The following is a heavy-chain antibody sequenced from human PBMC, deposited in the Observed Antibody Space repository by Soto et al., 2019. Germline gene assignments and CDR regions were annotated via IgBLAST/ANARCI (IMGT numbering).Heavy chain of an antibody. J-gene: IGHJ4*02. CDR2: INPGSSAR. CDR3: VRACNAYSYGYDD. Sequence: HPGGSMRLSCAVSGHTFTTYNFNWVRQAPGKGLEWISFINPGSSARHYADSVKGRFTISRDNAKNSLYLQMNSLTDADTAVYYCVRACNAYSYGYDDCGQGALVTVSA. D-gene: IGHD5-18*01. V-gene: IGHV3-48*02. CDR1: GHTFTTYN.